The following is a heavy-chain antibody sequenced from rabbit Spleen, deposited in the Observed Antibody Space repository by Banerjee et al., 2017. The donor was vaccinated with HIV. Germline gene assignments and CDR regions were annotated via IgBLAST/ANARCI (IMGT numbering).Heavy chain of an antibody. CDR1: GFTISSNA. CDR2: IYIGDGDS. J-gene: IGHJ4*01. CDR3: ARVYGSSTSYFNL. Sequence: QEQLVESGGGLVQPEGSLTLSCKASGFTISSNAMCWVRQAPGKRPEWIGCIYIGDGDSYYANWAKGRFIMSRTSSTTVTLQMTSLTAADTATYFCARVYGSSTSYFNLWGQGTLVTVS. D-gene: IGHD1-1*01. V-gene: IGHV1S47*01.